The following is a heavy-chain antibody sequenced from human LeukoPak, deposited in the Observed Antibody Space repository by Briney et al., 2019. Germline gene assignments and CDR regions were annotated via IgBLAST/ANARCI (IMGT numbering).Heavy chain of an antibody. J-gene: IGHJ4*02. CDR1: GYTFTSYD. CDR2: MNPNSGNT. V-gene: IGHV1-8*01. Sequence: ASVKVSCKASGYTFTSYDINWVRQATGQGLEWMGWMNPNSGNTGYAQKFQGRVTMTRSTSISTAYMELSSLRSEDTAVYYCARVERITIFGVVSYFFDYWGQGTLVTVSS. D-gene: IGHD3-3*01. CDR3: ARVERITIFGVVSYFFDY.